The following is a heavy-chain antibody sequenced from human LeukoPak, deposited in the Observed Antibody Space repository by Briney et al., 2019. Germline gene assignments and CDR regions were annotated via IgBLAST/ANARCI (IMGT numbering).Heavy chain of an antibody. D-gene: IGHD3-22*01. CDR1: GFTFSSYS. CDR2: ISWNSGSI. Sequence: PGGSLRLSCAASGFTFSSYSMNWVRQAPGKGLEWVSGISWNSGSIGYADSVKGRFTISRDNAKNSLYLQMNSLRAEDMALYYCAKGVFYDSSGYIDYWGQGTLVTVSS. V-gene: IGHV3-9*03. J-gene: IGHJ4*02. CDR3: AKGVFYDSSGYIDY.